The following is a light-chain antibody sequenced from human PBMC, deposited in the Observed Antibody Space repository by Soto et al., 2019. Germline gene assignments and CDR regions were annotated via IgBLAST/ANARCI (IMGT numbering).Light chain of an antibody. V-gene: IGLV2-14*01. CDR1: SSDVGGYNY. J-gene: IGLJ1*01. CDR3: SSYTSSSSYV. Sequence: QSVLTQPASVSGSHVQSITISCTGTSSDVGGYNYVCWYQQHPGKAPKLVISDVSNRPSGVSDRFSGSKSGNTASLSISGLQAEDEADYYCSSYTSSSSYVFGTGTKVTVL. CDR2: DVS.